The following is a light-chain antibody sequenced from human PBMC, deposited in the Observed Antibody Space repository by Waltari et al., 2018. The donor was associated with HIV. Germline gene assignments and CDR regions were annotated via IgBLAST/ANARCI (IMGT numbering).Light chain of an antibody. CDR1: QSVLFSSNNKNY. CDR2: WAS. V-gene: IGKV4-1*01. Sequence: QSVLFSSNNKNYLAWYQQKPGQPPKLLLYWASTRESAVPDRFSGSGSGADFTLTISSLQAEDVAVYYCQQYYSTPLTFGGGTKVEIK. J-gene: IGKJ4*01. CDR3: QQYYSTPLT.